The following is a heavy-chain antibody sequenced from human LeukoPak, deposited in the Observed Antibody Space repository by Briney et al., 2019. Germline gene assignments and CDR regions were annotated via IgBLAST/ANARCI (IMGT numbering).Heavy chain of an antibody. V-gene: IGHV4-61*02. CDR1: GGSISSKSYY. CDR3: ARASYSYDISGWVPFDY. D-gene: IGHD3-22*01. Sequence: PSETLSLTCTVSGGSISSKSYYWSWIRQPAGKGLEWIGRIYTSGSTNYNPSLKSRVTISGDTSKNQFSLRLSSVTAADTAVYYCARASYSYDISGWVPFDYWGQGTLVTVSS. CDR2: IYTSGST. J-gene: IGHJ4*02.